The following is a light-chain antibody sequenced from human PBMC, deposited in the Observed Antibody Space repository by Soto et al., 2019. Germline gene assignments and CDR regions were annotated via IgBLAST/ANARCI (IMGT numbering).Light chain of an antibody. J-gene: IGLJ1*01. CDR3: CSYAGSYSSYF. V-gene: IGLV2-23*02. CDR1: SSDVGNYKF. Sequence: QSALTQPASVSGSSGQSITISCTGSSSDVGNYKFVSWYQQYPGKAPKVMLYEVSKRPSGVSYRFSGSQSGNTASLTISGLQAEDEADYYCCSYAGSYSSYFFGTGTKVTVL. CDR2: EVS.